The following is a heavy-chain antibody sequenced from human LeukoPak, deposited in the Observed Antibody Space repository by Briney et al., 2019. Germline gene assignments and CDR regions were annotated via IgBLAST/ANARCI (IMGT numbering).Heavy chain of an antibody. V-gene: IGHV4-59*01. CDR3: AKGRASHEY. D-gene: IGHD3-16*01. Sequence: SETLSFTCTVSGASISSYYWSWTRQPPGKGLEWIGSIYYSGTTNYNPSLKSRVTISIDTSKNQFSLGLTSVTAADTAVFYCAKGRASHEYWGQGILVTVSS. J-gene: IGHJ4*02. CDR1: GASISSYY. CDR2: IYYSGTT.